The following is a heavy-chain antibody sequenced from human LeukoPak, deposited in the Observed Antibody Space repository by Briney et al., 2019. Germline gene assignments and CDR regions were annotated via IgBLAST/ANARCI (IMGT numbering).Heavy chain of an antibody. D-gene: IGHD2-21*01. Sequence: GGSLRFSCAASGFTCSDYYMSWLRHAPGKGLEGGSYISGSGSKMYYADSVKGRFTISRDNAKNSLYLQMNSLRAKDTAVYYCARRHIVVVDAFDIWGQGTMVTVSS. V-gene: IGHV3-11*01. CDR1: GFTCSDYY. J-gene: IGHJ3*02. CDR3: ARRHIVVVDAFDI. CDR2: ISGSGSKM.